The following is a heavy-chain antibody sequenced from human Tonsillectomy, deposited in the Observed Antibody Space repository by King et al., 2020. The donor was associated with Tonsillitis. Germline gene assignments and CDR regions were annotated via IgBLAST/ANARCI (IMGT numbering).Heavy chain of an antibody. CDR3: ARLYYYDSSGYYYVDY. Sequence: QLVQSGAEVKKPGASVKVSCKASGYTFTSYDINWVRQATGQGLEWMGWMNPNSGNTGYVQKFQGRVTMTRNTSISTAYMELSSLRSEDTAVYYCARLYYYDSSGYYYVDYWGQGTLVTVSS. V-gene: IGHV1-8*01. D-gene: IGHD3-22*01. CDR1: GYTFTSYD. CDR2: MNPNSGNT. J-gene: IGHJ4*02.